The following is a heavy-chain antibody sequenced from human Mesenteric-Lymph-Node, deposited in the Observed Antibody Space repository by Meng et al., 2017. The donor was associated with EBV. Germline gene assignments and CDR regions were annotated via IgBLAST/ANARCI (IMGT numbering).Heavy chain of an antibody. V-gene: IGHV4-4*02. Sequence: QGPLKGSGQGMVSTSGTVSVSCFVSVGSISSSNWWSWVRQSPGKGLEWIGEIYHGGSTNYNPSLKSRVTMSVDKSQNQFSLKLTSVTAADRAIYYCARGEIVRGEWYFDLWGRGTLVTVSS. CDR3: ARGEIVRGEWYFDL. CDR1: VGSISSSNW. CDR2: IYHGGST. J-gene: IGHJ2*01. D-gene: IGHD1-26*01.